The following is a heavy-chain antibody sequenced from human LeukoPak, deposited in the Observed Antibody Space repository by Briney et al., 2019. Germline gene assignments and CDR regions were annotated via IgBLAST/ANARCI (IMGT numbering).Heavy chain of an antibody. D-gene: IGHD2-2*01. J-gene: IGHJ6*02. CDR3: AKDAPHSSTTRIWYYYYGMDV. CDR1: GFTFSSYA. CDR2: ISGSGGST. V-gene: IGHV3-23*01. Sequence: PGGSLRLSCAASGFTFSSYAMSWVRQAPGKGLEWVSAISGSGGSTYYADSVKGRFTISRDNSKNTLYLQMNSLRAEDTAVYYCAKDAPHSSTTRIWYYYYGMDVWGQGTTVTVSS.